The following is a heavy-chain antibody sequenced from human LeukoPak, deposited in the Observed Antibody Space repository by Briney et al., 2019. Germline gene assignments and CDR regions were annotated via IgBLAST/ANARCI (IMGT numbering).Heavy chain of an antibody. D-gene: IGHD5-12*01. J-gene: IGHJ4*02. CDR1: GLTFSRNC. V-gene: IGHV3-30*02. CDR2: IRYDGSNT. Sequence: GGSLRLSCAASGLTFSRNCMHWVRQAPGKGLEWVAFIRYDGSNTHYADSVEGRFTISRDNAKNSLYLQMNSLRAEDTVVYYCARGPGGYGPFDYWGQGTLVTVSS. CDR3: ARGPGGYGPFDY.